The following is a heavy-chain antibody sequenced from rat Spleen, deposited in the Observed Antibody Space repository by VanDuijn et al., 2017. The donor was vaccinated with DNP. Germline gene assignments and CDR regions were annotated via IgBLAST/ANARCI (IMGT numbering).Heavy chain of an antibody. V-gene: IGHV5-22*01. J-gene: IGHJ3*01. CDR2: ISYEGSST. Sequence: EVHLVESGGGLVQPGRSLKLSCGASGFTFSDYYMAWVRQAPKKGLEWVASISYEGSSTYYGDSVKGRFTISRDNAKSTHYLQINSLRSEDTATYYCASKVFPYYSGSNWFAYWGQGTLVTVAS. CDR1: GFTFSDYY. D-gene: IGHD1-1*01. CDR3: ASKVFPYYSGSNWFAY.